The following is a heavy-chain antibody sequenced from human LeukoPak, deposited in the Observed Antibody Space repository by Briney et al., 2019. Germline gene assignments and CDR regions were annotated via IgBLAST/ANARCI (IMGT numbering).Heavy chain of an antibody. V-gene: IGHV3-30*03. CDR3: ARGIESRIGVVVAPTRGPFDH. Sequence: QTGGSLRLSCAASGFTFSSYWMSWVRQAPGKGLEWVAVISYDGKTKYYADSVKGRFTISRDISTNTLDMQMNSLRTDDTAIYYCARGIESRIGVVVAPTRGPFDHWGQGTLVTVSS. D-gene: IGHD2-15*01. J-gene: IGHJ4*02. CDR2: ISYDGKTK. CDR1: GFTFSSYW.